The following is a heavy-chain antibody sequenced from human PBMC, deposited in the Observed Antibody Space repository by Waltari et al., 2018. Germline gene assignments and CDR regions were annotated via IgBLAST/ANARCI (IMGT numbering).Heavy chain of an antibody. CDR2: IRFDGTGQ. CDR3: ARGSADFVRFWDS. D-gene: IGHD3-10*01. V-gene: IGHV3-7*03. J-gene: IGHJ4*02. Sequence: EVYLAESGGGLVQRGWSLRLPWAATGFELCMYSMAWVRQAPGKGLEWVANIRFDGTGQYYADSVAGRFTISRDNTKNSLYLQMDRLRDDDTAVYYCARGSADFVRFWDSWGQGTLVTVSS. CDR1: GFELCMYS.